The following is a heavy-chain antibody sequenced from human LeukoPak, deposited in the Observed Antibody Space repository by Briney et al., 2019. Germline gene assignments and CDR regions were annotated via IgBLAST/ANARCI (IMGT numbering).Heavy chain of an antibody. V-gene: IGHV3-30*03. CDR3: AREPYTYYYDSSGYNYFDY. D-gene: IGHD3-22*01. CDR2: ISYDGSNK. J-gene: IGHJ4*02. CDR1: GFTFSSYS. Sequence: TGGSLRLSCAASGFTFSSYSMNWVRQAPGKGLEWVAVISYDGSNKYYADSVKGRFTISRDNAKNSLYLQMNSLRAEDTAVYYCAREPYTYYYDSSGYNYFDYWGQGTLVTVSS.